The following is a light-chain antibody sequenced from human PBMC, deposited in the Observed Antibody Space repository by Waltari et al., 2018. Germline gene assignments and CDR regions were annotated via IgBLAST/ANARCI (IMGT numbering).Light chain of an antibody. J-gene: IGKJ1*01. Sequence: EIVLTQSPGTLSLSPGERATLPCRASQSVRSSYFAWYQQKPGQAPRLLIYGASSRATGIPDRFSGSGSGTDFTLTISRLEPEDFAVYYCQQYGNSPPTFGQGTKVEIK. CDR3: QQYGNSPPT. CDR2: GAS. V-gene: IGKV3-20*01. CDR1: QSVRSSY.